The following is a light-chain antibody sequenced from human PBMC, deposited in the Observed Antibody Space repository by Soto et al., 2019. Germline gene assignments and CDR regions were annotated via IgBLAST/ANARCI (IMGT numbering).Light chain of an antibody. CDR3: TSYAGSDNVI. CDR1: RSDVGGHNY. V-gene: IGLV2-8*01. CDR2: EVI. Sequence: QSVLTQPPSASGSPGQSVTISCTGTRSDVGGHNYVSWYQQHPGKAPKLLIYEVIQRPSGVPDRFSGSKSGNTASLTVSGLQAEDEADYYCTSYAGSDNVIFGGGTKVTVL. J-gene: IGLJ2*01.